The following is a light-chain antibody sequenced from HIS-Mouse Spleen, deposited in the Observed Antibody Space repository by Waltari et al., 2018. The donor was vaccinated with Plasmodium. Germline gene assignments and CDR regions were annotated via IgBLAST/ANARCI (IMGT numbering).Light chain of an antibody. CDR1: AFPKKY. V-gene: IGLV3-10*01. J-gene: IGLJ3*02. Sequence: SYALTQPPSVPVSPGQTARLTCSCDAFPKKYSYWYQQKSGQAPVLVIYEDSKRPSGIPERFSGSSSGTMATLTISGAQVEDEADYYCYSTDSSGNHRVFGGGTKLTVL. CDR3: YSTDSSGNHRV. CDR2: EDS.